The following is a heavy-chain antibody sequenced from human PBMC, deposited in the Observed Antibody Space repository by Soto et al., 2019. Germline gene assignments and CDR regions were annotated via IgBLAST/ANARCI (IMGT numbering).Heavy chain of an antibody. D-gene: IGHD3-22*01. Sequence: EVQLVESGGGLVQPGGSLRLSCAASGFTVNNNYMSWVRQDPGKGLEWVSIIYSGGSTYYADSVKGRFSTSRDISKNMLFLQMNSLRAEDTAVYYCARGLGTIGYYYGLDFWGQGTLVTVSS. V-gene: IGHV3-66*01. CDR2: IYSGGST. CDR1: GFTVNNNY. J-gene: IGHJ4*02. CDR3: ARGLGTIGYYYGLDF.